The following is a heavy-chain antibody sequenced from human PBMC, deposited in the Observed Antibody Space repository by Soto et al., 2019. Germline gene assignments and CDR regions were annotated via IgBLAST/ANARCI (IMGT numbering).Heavy chain of an antibody. D-gene: IGHD3-10*01. CDR1: GFTFRSFT. CDR3: AKASGPNYPGSRVFDF. V-gene: IGHV3-21*04. Sequence: GGSLRLSCAASGFTFRSFTMNWVRQAPGKGLEWVSTISSNSAYIYYTDALRGRFTISRDNAKNSLHLQMNSLRVEDTAIYYCAKASGPNYPGSRVFDFWGQGTRVTVSS. J-gene: IGHJ4*02. CDR2: ISSNSAYI.